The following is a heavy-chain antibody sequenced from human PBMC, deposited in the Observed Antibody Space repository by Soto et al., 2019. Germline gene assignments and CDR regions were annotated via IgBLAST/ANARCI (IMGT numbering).Heavy chain of an antibody. CDR2: IKQDGSEK. CDR3: ARFDSYGKFDY. D-gene: IGHD5-18*01. V-gene: IGHV3-7*01. Sequence: EVQLVESGGGLVQPGGSVRLSCAASGFTFSSYWMSWVRQAPGKGLEWVANIKQDGSEKYYVDSVKGRFTISRDNAKNSLYLQMNSLRAEDTAVYYCARFDSYGKFDYWGQGTLVTVSS. J-gene: IGHJ4*02. CDR1: GFTFSSYW.